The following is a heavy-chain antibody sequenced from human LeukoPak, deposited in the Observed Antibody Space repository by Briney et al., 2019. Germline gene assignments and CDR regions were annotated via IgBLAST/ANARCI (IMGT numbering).Heavy chain of an antibody. CDR1: GGTFSSYA. CDR2: IIPIFGTA. D-gene: IGHD3-3*01. Sequence: SVKVSCKASGGTFSSYAISWVRQAPGQGLEWMGGIIPIFGTANYAQKFQGRVTITADESTSTAYMELSSLRSEDTAVYYCARDLSTIFGVVNQYCYMDVWGKGTTVTVSS. J-gene: IGHJ6*03. CDR3: ARDLSTIFGVVNQYCYMDV. V-gene: IGHV1-69*13.